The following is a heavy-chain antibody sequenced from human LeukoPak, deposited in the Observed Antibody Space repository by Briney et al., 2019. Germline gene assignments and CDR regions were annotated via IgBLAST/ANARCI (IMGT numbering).Heavy chain of an antibody. CDR1: GFTFSDYH. CDR2: ISNTGRTT. J-gene: IGHJ6*04. Sequence: GGSLRLSCAASGFTFSDYHMTWIRQAPGKGLEWISYISNTGRTTYYADSVKGRFTISRDDAKNSLFLEMSSLRAEDTAVYYCARDGSPLRFYEMDVWGKGTTVIVSS. V-gene: IGHV3-11*04. CDR3: ARDGSPLRFYEMDV. D-gene: IGHD2-2*03.